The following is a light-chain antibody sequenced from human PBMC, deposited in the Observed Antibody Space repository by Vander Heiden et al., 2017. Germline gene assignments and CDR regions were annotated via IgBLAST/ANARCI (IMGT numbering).Light chain of an antibody. CDR2: WAA. CDR3: QQYYSTPSWT. J-gene: IGKJ1*01. CDR1: QSVLYSSNNKNY. V-gene: IGKV4-1*01. Sequence: DIVMTQPPDSLAVSLGERATINCKSSQSVLYSSNNKNYLAWYQQKPGQPPKLLIYWAATRESGVPERFSGSGSGTDFTLTISSLQAEDVAVYYCQQYYSTPSWTFGQGTKVEIK.